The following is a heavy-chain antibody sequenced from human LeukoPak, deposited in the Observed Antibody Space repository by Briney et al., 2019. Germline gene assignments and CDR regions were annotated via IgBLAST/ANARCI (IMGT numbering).Heavy chain of an antibody. CDR2: IRYDGSNE. CDR3: ARDATTATGTVYMDV. V-gene: IGHV3-30*02. Sequence: GGSLRLSCAASGFTFSSYGMHWVRQAPGKGLEWVAFIRYDGSNEYYADSVKGRFTISRDNAKNSLYLQMNSLRVEDTALYFCARDATTATGTVYMDVWGKGTTVTISS. D-gene: IGHD6-13*01. J-gene: IGHJ6*03. CDR1: GFTFSSYG.